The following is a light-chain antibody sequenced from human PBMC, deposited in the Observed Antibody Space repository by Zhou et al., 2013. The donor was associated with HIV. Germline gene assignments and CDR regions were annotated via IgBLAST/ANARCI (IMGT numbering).Light chain of an antibody. CDR3: QQYDDAPIT. CDR2: GAT. J-gene: IGKJ5*01. CDR1: QGVSSW. V-gene: IGKV1-33*01. Sequence: DIQMTQSPSSVSASVGDRVTITCRASQGVSSWLAWYQQKPGKAPKLLIYGATYLEAGVPSRFSGSGSGTDFTFTISNLQPEDIATYYCQQYDDAPITFGHGTRLDIK.